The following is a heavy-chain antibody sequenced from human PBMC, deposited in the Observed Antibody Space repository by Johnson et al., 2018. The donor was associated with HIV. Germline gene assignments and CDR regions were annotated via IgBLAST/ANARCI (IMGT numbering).Heavy chain of an antibody. CDR1: GFTFSDYY. CDR3: ATSGSHFAFDI. CDR2: IKQDGSEK. V-gene: IGHV3-7*01. D-gene: IGHD1-26*01. J-gene: IGHJ3*02. Sequence: VQLVESGGGVVQPGRSLRLSCAASGFTFSDYYMSWIRQAPGKGLEWVANIKQDGSEKYYVDSVKGRFTISRDNSKNTLYLQMSSLRAEDTAVYYCATSGSHFAFDIWGQGTMVTVSS.